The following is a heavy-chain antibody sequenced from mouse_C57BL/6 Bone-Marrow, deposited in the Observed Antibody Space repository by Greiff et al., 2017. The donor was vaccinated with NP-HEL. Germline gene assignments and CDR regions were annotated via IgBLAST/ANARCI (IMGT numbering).Heavy chain of an antibody. J-gene: IGHJ4*01. CDR3: ARSPLWLRRNYYAMDY. CDR1: GYSITSDY. D-gene: IGHD2-2*01. V-gene: IGHV3-8*01. CDR2: ISYSGST. Sequence: VKLQESGPGLAKPSQTLSLTCSVTGYSITSDYWNWIRKFPGNKLEYMGYISYSGSTYYNPSLKSRISITRETSKNQYYLQLNSVTTEDTATYYCARSPLWLRRNYYAMDYWGQGTSVTVSS.